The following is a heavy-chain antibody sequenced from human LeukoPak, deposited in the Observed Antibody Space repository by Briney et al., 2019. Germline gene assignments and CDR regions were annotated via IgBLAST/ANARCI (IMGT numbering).Heavy chain of an antibody. V-gene: IGHV3-33*01. CDR2: IWYNGKNK. J-gene: IGHJ4*02. Sequence: PGRSLRLSCAASGFTFSTYAMHWVRQAPGKGLEWVAMIWYNGKNKHYADSVKGRFTISRDNSKNTLDLQMNSLRADDTAVYYCVRDLSNSGWAFDYWGQETLVTVSS. CDR1: GFTFSTYA. D-gene: IGHD6-19*01. CDR3: VRDLSNSGWAFDY.